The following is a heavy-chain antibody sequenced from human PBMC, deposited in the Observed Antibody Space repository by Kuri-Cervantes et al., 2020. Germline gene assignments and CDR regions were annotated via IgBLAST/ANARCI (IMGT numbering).Heavy chain of an antibody. Sequence: SETLSLTCTVSGGSFTRSGFYWGWTRQPPGKGLEWIGSIYYSGNTYYNPSLESRVTISVDTSKNQFSLKLSSVTAADTAVYYCASVVLAAAGPIFDYWGQGTLVTVSS. CDR1: GGSFTRSGFY. CDR2: IYYSGNT. D-gene: IGHD6-13*01. V-gene: IGHV4-39*07. J-gene: IGHJ4*02. CDR3: ASVVLAAAGPIFDY.